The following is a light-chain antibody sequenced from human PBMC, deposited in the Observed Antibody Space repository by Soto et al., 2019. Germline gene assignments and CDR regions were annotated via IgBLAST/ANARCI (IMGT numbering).Light chain of an antibody. Sequence: QSALTQPASVSGSPGQSITISSPRTSSDVGGYNYVSWYQQHPGKAPKLMIYDVSNRPSGVSNRFSGSKSGNTASLTISGLQAEDEADYYCSSYTSSSIRVFGGGTKLTVL. CDR1: SSDVGGYNY. CDR2: DVS. J-gene: IGLJ2*01. CDR3: SSYTSSSIRV. V-gene: IGLV2-14*01.